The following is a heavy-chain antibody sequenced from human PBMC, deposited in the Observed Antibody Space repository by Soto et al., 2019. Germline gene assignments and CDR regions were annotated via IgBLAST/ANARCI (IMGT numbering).Heavy chain of an antibody. Sequence: PSETLSLTCAVYGGSFSGYSWTWIRQPPGTGLEWIGEINHSGSTNYNPSLKSRVTISVDRSKNQFSLKLSSVTAADTAVYYCARQDYGSGSYYTFWGQGTLVTVSS. CDR3: ARQDYGSGSYYTF. CDR2: INHSGST. CDR1: GGSFSGYS. D-gene: IGHD3-10*01. J-gene: IGHJ4*02. V-gene: IGHV4-34*01.